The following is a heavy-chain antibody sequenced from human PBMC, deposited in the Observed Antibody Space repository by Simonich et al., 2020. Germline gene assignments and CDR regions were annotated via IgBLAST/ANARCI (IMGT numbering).Heavy chain of an antibody. V-gene: IGHV4-34*01. CDR3: ARPLGIVWAFDI. Sequence: QVQLQQWGAGLLKPSETLSLTCAVYGGSFSGYYWSWIRQPPGKGLEWIGEINHSGSTNYNPSLKSRVTISVDTSKNPFSLKLSSVTAADTAVYYCARPLGIVWAFDIWGQGTMVTVSS. CDR1: GGSFSGYY. CDR2: INHSGST. D-gene: IGHD3-16*01. J-gene: IGHJ3*02.